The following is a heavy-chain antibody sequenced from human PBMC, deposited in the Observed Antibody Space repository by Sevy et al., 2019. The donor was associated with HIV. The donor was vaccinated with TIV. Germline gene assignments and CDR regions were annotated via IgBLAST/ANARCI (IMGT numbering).Heavy chain of an antibody. CDR2: IRYDGSNK. V-gene: IGHV3-30*02. J-gene: IGHJ6*02. D-gene: IGHD2-2*01. Sequence: GGSLRLSCAASGFTFSSYGMHWVRQAPGKGLEWVAFIRYDGSNKYYADSVKGRFTISRDNSKNTLYLQMNSLRAEDTAVYYCAKEDSYCSSTSCYYYYYYGMDVWGQGTTVTVSS. CDR1: GFTFSSYG. CDR3: AKEDSYCSSTSCYYYYYYGMDV.